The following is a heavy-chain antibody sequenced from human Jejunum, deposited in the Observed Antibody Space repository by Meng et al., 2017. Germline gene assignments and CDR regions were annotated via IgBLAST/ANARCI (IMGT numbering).Heavy chain of an antibody. D-gene: IGHD3-3*01. CDR2: IRSKGYGGAT. Sequence: GESLKISCIVSGFTIGDYAMNWARQAPGKGLEWVGFIRSKGYGGATQYAASVKDRFIISRDDSKSIAYLQMDSLKSDDTCVYYCARAPDFRSDSSDYYFDLWGQGTLVTVSS. CDR1: GFTIGDYA. CDR3: ARAPDFRSDSSDYYFDL. J-gene: IGHJ4*02. V-gene: IGHV3-49*04.